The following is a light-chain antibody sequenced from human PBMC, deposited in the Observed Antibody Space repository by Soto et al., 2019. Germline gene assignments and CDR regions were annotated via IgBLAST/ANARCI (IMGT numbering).Light chain of an antibody. Sequence: DIQMTQSPSSPFASVGDRVTITCRASQGIRNNLGWYQQKPGKAPKRLIYKASTLKSGVPSRFSGSGSGTEFTLTISSLQPDDFATYYCQHYNSYSEAFGQGTKVDIK. CDR2: KAS. V-gene: IGKV1-17*01. CDR3: QHYNSYSEA. J-gene: IGKJ1*01. CDR1: QGIRNN.